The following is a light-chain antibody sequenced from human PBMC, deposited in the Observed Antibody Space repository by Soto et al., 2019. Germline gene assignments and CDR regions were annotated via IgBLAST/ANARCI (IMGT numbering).Light chain of an antibody. CDR2: DVS. Sequence: QSVLTQPASVSGSPGQSITISCSGTSSDVGGYNYVSWYQKNPGKAPKVMIYDVSSRPSGVSDRFSGSKSGNTASLTISGLQAEDEGDYYCSSYTGSSTLVFGGGTQLTVL. V-gene: IGLV2-14*01. CDR3: SSYTGSSTLV. J-gene: IGLJ2*01. CDR1: SSDVGGYNY.